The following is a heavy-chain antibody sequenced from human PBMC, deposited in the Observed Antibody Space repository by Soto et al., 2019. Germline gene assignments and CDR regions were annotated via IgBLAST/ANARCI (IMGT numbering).Heavy chain of an antibody. V-gene: IGHV3-72*01. Sequence: EVQLVESGGGLVQPGGSLRLSCAASGFTLSDYYMDWVRQAPGKGLEWVGRSRNKANSFATEYAASVKGRFITSRDESENSLYLQTNSLKSEDTAVYYCARVRSAKYLDLWGQGTLVTVSS. CDR1: GFTLSDYY. CDR2: SRNKANSFAT. CDR3: ARVRSAKYLDL. D-gene: IGHD3-3*01. J-gene: IGHJ4*02.